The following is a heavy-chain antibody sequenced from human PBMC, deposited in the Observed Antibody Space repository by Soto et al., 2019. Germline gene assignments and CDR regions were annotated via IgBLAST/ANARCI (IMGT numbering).Heavy chain of an antibody. V-gene: IGHV1-18*01. Sequence: QVQLVQSGAEVKKPGASVKVSCKASGYTFTSYGISWVRQAPGQGLEWMGWISAYNGNTNYAQKLQGRVTMTTDTSTIXAYMELRSLSSDDTAVYYCAREMGGYYDRYYGMDVWGQGTTVTVSS. CDR2: ISAYNGNT. D-gene: IGHD3-3*01. CDR1: GYTFTSYG. CDR3: AREMGGYYDRYYGMDV. J-gene: IGHJ6*02.